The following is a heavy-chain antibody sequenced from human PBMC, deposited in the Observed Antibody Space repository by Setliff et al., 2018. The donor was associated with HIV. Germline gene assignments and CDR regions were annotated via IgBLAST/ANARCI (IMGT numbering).Heavy chain of an antibody. V-gene: IGHV3-11*04. D-gene: IGHD4-17*01. CDR3: MYGGRTATTH. J-gene: IGHJ4*02. Sequence: GGSLRLSCAASGFTFSDFYLNWFRLAPGKGLEWISHITNTGSSTNYADSVKGRFTISRDNAKYSLYLQMNTLRVEDTAVYYCMYGGRTATTHWGQGTLVTVSS. CDR2: ITNTGSST. CDR1: GFTFSDFY.